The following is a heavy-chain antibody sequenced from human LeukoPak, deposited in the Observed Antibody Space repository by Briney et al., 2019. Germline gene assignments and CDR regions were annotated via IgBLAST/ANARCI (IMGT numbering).Heavy chain of an antibody. CDR2: ISSSGSTI. CDR1: GFTFSSYE. V-gene: IGHV3-48*03. D-gene: IGHD5-18*01. J-gene: IGHJ3*02. Sequence: GGSLRLSCAASGFTFSSYEMNWVRQAPGKGLEWVSYISSSGSTIYYADSVKGRFTISRDNAKNSLYLQMNSLRAEDTAVYYCARGGYHHGFDIWGQGTMVTVSS. CDR3: ARGGYHHGFDI.